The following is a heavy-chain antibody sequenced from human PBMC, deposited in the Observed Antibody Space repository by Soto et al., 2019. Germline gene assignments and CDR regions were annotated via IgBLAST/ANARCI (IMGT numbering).Heavy chain of an antibody. CDR2: ISWNSGSI. Sequence: EVQLVESGGGLVQPGRSLRLSCAASGFTFDDYAMHWVRQAPGKGLEWVSGISWNSGSIGYADSVKGRFTISRDNAKNSLYLQMNSLRAEDTALYYCAKAVYSNNAVECPYFDYWGQGTLVTVSS. J-gene: IGHJ4*02. CDR3: AKAVYSNNAVECPYFDY. V-gene: IGHV3-9*01. D-gene: IGHD4-4*01. CDR1: GFTFDDYA.